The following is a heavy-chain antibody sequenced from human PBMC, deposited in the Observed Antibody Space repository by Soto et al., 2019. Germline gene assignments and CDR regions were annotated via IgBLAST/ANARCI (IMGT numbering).Heavy chain of an antibody. CDR1: GYTFTSFW. Sequence: EVQLVQSGAEVKKPGESLKISCKTSGYTFTSFWIGWVRQMPGKGLEWLGLIHPGASDTRYSPSCQGRVTISADKSISTAYLQWGSLRASDTALYYCARHYFDSSGYEPNFDYWGQGTLLTVSP. CDR2: IHPGASDT. V-gene: IGHV5-51*01. CDR3: ARHYFDSSGYEPNFDY. D-gene: IGHD3-22*01. J-gene: IGHJ4*02.